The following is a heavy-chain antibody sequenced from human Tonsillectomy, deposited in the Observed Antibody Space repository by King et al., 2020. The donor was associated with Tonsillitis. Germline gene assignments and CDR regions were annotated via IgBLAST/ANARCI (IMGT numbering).Heavy chain of an antibody. CDR3: ARPSGSYPDPFDI. V-gene: IGHV5-51*03. J-gene: IGHJ3*02. CDR2: IYPGDSDT. CDR1: GYSFTSYW. D-gene: IGHD1-26*01. Sequence: QLVKSGAEVKKPGESLKIPCRGSGYSFTSYWIGWVGQMPGKGLEWMGIIYPGDSDTRYSPSFQGQVTISADKSISTAYLQWSSLKASDTAMYYCARPSGSYPDPFDIWGQGTMVTVSS.